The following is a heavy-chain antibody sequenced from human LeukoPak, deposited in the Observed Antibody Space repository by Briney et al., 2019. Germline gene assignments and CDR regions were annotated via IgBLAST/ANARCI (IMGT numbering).Heavy chain of an antibody. D-gene: IGHD2-21*02. Sequence: PGGTLRLSCAASGFTFSSYGMSWVRQAPGKGLEWVSAISGSGGSTYYADSVKGRFTISRDNSKNTLYLQMNSLRAEDTAVYYCAKEDRDITSVVVTAIDYWGQGTLVTVSS. CDR1: GFTFSSYG. J-gene: IGHJ4*02. CDR3: AKEDRDITSVVVTAIDY. V-gene: IGHV3-23*01. CDR2: ISGSGGST.